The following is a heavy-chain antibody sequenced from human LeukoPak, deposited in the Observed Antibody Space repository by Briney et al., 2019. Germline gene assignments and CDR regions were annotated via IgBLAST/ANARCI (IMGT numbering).Heavy chain of an antibody. D-gene: IGHD6-13*01. V-gene: IGHV4-4*07. Sequence: PSETLSLTCSVSGGSIRSYYLNWIRQSAGKGLEWIGRIYTSGSTTYNPSLKSRVTMSVDTSKKQVSLKLTSVTAADTAVYYCAREKAAAVRPDPGSPHMRPSLISGMDVWAKGTTFTFSS. J-gene: IGHJ6*04. CDR1: GGSIRSYY. CDR3: AREKAAAVRPDPGSPHMRPSLISGMDV. CDR2: IYTSGST.